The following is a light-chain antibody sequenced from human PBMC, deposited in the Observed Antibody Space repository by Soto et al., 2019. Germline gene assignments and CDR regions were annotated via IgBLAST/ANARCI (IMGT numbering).Light chain of an antibody. Sequence: EIMMTQSPATLPVSPGQRVTPSSRASQSVGSNLAWYQQTPGQAPRLLIYGASTRATDVPARFSGSGSGTEFTLTISSLQSEDFAVYYCQKYDKWPWTFGQGTKVDIK. CDR2: GAS. CDR3: QKYDKWPWT. V-gene: IGKV3-15*01. CDR1: QSVGSN. J-gene: IGKJ1*01.